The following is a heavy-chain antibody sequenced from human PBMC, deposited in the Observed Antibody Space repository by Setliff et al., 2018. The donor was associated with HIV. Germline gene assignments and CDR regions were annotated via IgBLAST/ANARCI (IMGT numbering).Heavy chain of an antibody. Sequence: ASVKVSCKASGYTFTSYYMHWVRQAPGQGLEWMGIINPSGGSTSYAQKFQGRVTMTRDTSTSTVYMELSSLRSEDTAVYYSARERAGFEAFDIWGQGTMVTVSS. CDR3: ARERAGFEAFDI. V-gene: IGHV1-46*01. J-gene: IGHJ3*02. CDR2: INPSGGST. CDR1: GYTFTSYY.